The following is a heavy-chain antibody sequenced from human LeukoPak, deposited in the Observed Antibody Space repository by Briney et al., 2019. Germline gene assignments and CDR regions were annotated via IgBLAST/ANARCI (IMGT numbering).Heavy chain of an antibody. CDR1: GFTFSSYS. D-gene: IGHD3-10*01. CDR3: ARDVRGVKAY. V-gene: IGHV3-48*01. CDR2: ISSSSSTI. Sequence: GGSLRLSCAVSGFTFSSYSMNWVRQAPGKGLEWVSYISSSSSTIYYADSVKGRFTISRDNAKNSLYLQMNSLRAEDTAVYYCARDVRGVKAYWGQGTLVTVSS. J-gene: IGHJ4*02.